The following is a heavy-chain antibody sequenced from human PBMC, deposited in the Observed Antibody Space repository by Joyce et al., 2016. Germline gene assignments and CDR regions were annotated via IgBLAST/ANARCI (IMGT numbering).Heavy chain of an antibody. J-gene: IGHJ6*02. CDR2: IYNSETT. Sequence: HLQESGPGLVKPSETLSLTCTISGDSFSGTSYYWSWIRQSPGKGLEGLGFIYNSETTHSNPSLGGRLSISVGAAKKQSSLRLTSVTSADTAVYYCATSLPSRVGGFQFFGMDVWGQGTTVIVS. CDR1: GDSFSGTSYY. CDR3: ATSLPSRVGGFQFFGMDV. D-gene: IGHD3-10*01. V-gene: IGHV4-61*01.